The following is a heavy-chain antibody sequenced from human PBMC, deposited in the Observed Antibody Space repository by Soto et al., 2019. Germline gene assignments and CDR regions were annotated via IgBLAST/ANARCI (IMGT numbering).Heavy chain of an antibody. V-gene: IGHV4-34*01. D-gene: IGHD2-2*02. CDR1: GGSFSGYY. Sequence: QVQLQQWGAGLLKPSETLSLTCAVYGGSFSGYYWSWIRQPPGKGLEWIGEINHSGSTNYNPSLKGRVTISVDTSKNQFSLKLSSVTAADTAVYYCARGVRLGYCSSTSCYTWFDPWGQGTLVTVSS. CDR2: INHSGST. CDR3: ARGVRLGYCSSTSCYTWFDP. J-gene: IGHJ5*02.